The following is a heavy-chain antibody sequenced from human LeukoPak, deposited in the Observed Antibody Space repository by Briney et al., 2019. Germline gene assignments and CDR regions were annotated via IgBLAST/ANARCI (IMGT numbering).Heavy chain of an antibody. CDR3: ARGRGGTVVRGYLDY. J-gene: IGHJ4*02. CDR1: GYTFTNYD. Sequence: GASVKVSCKASGYTFTNYDIMWVRQATGQGPEWMGWMNSNSGNTGYAQKFRGRVTMTRDTSINTAYMELHSLTSEDTAVYYCARGRGGTVVRGYLDYWGQGTLVTVSS. V-gene: IGHV1-8*01. CDR2: MNSNSGNT. D-gene: IGHD3-10*01.